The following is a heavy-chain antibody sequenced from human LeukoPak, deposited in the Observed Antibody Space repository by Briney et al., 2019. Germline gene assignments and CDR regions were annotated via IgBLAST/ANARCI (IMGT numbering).Heavy chain of an antibody. CDR2: IKSKTDGGTI. CDR3: TTVTLRPVGL. Sequence: GGSLRLSCAASGFSFANAWMSWVRQAPGKGLEWVGRIKSKTDGGTIDYAAPVKGRFTISRDDSKNTLFLQMNSLKIEDTAVYYCTTVTLRPVGLWGQGTLVTVSS. J-gene: IGHJ4*02. CDR1: GFSFANAW. V-gene: IGHV3-15*05. D-gene: IGHD3-10*01.